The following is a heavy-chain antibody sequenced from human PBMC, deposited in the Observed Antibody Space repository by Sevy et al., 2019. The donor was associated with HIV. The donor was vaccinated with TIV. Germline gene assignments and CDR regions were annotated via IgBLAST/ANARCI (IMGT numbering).Heavy chain of an antibody. J-gene: IGHJ4*02. Sequence: GGSLRLSCAASGFTFSSYWMSWVRQAPGKGLEWVANIKQDGSEKYYVDSVKGRFTISRDNAKNSLYLQMNSLRAEDTGVYYCARGYSNLRGYSYGTYYFDYWGQGTLVTVSS. CDR2: IKQDGSEK. V-gene: IGHV3-7*04. D-gene: IGHD5-18*01. CDR1: GFTFSSYW. CDR3: ARGYSNLRGYSYGTYYFDY.